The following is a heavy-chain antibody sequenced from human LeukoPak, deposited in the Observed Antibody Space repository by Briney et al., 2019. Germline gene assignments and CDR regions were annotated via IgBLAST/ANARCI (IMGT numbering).Heavy chain of an antibody. CDR3: ARDHQDIVVVVAATPGAFDI. D-gene: IGHD2-15*01. CDR2: IISSRSTI. Sequence: GGSLRLSCAAPGFTFSSYSMNWVRQAPGKGLEWVSYIISSRSTIYYADSVKGRFTISRDNAKNSLYLQMNSLRAEDTAVYYSARDHQDIVVVVAATPGAFDIWGQGTMVTVSS. J-gene: IGHJ3*02. V-gene: IGHV3-48*04. CDR1: GFTFSSYS.